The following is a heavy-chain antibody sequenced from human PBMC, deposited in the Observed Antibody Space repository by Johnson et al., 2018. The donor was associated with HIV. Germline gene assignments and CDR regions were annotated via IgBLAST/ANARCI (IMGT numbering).Heavy chain of an antibody. J-gene: IGHJ3*02. CDR1: GFTFSSYA. V-gene: IGHV3-30*02. CDR2: IRYGGST. D-gene: IGHD6-6*01. CDR3: ASLSSSGAFDI. Sequence: QVHLVESGGGLVQPGGSLRLSCAASGFTFSSYAMSWVRQAPGKGLEWVAFIRYGGSTGYADAVKGRFTISRDNSKNTLYLQMNSLRAEDTAVYYCASLSSSGAFDIWGQGTMVTVSS.